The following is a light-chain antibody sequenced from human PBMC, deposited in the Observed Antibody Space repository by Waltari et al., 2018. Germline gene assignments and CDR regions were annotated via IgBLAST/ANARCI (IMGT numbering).Light chain of an antibody. CDR3: QQANSLPVT. Sequence: DIQMTQSPSSVSASVGERVTITCRASQGISSGLAWYQQKPGKAPNLLIYAASSLQSGVPSRFSGSGSGTDFTLTISSLQPEDFATYFCQQANSLPVTFGGGTKVEIK. J-gene: IGKJ4*01. V-gene: IGKV1-12*01. CDR2: AAS. CDR1: QGISSG.